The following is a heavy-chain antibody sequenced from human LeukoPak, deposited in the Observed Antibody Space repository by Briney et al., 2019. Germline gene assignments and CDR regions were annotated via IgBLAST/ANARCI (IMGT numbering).Heavy chain of an antibody. V-gene: IGHV1-8*01. CDR2: MNPNSGNT. Sequence: ASVKVSCKASGYTFTSYDINWVRQATGHGLEWMGWMNPNSGNTGYAQKFQGRVTMTRNTSISTAYMELSSLRSEDTAVYYCARDKAATTGAFDIWGQGTMVTVSS. CDR1: GYTFTSYD. D-gene: IGHD2-15*01. CDR3: ARDKAATTGAFDI. J-gene: IGHJ3*02.